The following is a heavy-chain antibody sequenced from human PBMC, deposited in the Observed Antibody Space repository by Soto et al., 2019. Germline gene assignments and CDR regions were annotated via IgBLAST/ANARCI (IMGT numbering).Heavy chain of an antibody. V-gene: IGHV1-18*01. J-gene: IGHJ4*02. CDR2: ITTYQGKT. CDR3: ATRSPAFDY. CDR1: GYTFTSFG. Sequence: QVQLVQSGPEVKKPGASVKVSCKTSGYTFTSFGISWVRQAPGQGLEWMGWITTYQGKTNYAQKFQGRVTMTTDTSTSTAYMELRSLRSDDTAVYYCATRSPAFDYWGQGTLVTVSS.